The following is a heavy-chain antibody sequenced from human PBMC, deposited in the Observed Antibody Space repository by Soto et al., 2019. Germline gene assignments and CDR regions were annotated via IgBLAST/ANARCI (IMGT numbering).Heavy chain of an antibody. J-gene: IGHJ4*02. V-gene: IGHV1-18*04. Sequence: QVHLVQSGAVVENPGASVKVSCKASGYTFTNFGINWVRQAPGHGLEWMAWITPYNGNANYPQKDQDRLTITTDTSTNTSYLELRSLRSDDTAVYFCARARMFSGAHHDYWGQGTRVTVSS. CDR3: ARARMFSGAHHDY. CDR1: GYTFTNFG. CDR2: ITPYNGNA. D-gene: IGHD1-26*01.